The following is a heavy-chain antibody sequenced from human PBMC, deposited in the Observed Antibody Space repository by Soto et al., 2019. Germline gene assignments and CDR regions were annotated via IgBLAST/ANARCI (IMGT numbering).Heavy chain of an antibody. CDR3: ARGVFIDC. CDR1: GFTVSSNY. Sequence: EEQLVESGGGLVQPGGSLRLSCAASGFTVSSNYMTWVRQAPGKGLEWVSIIYSSGTTYYADSVKGRFTISRDNSKNTLYLQMNSLRAEDTAVYYCARGVFIDCWGQGTLVTVSS. CDR2: IYSSGTT. V-gene: IGHV3-66*01. J-gene: IGHJ4*02.